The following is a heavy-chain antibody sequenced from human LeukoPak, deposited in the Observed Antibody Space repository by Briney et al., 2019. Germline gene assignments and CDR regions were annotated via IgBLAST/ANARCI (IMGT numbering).Heavy chain of an antibody. CDR1: GFTFSSYA. J-gene: IGHJ3*02. V-gene: IGHV3-23*01. Sequence: AGGSLRLSCAASGFTFSSYAMSWVRQAPGKGLEWVSSISGSGGITYYADSVKGRFTISRENAKNSFYLQMNSLRAGDTAVYYCAGQARPGAAEGAFDIWGQGTMVTVSS. CDR3: AGQARPGAAEGAFDI. CDR2: ISGSGGIT. D-gene: IGHD2-2*01.